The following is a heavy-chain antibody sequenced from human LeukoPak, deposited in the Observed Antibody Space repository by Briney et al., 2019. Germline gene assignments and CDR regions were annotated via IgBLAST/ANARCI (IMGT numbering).Heavy chain of an antibody. J-gene: IGHJ3*02. D-gene: IGHD3-22*01. CDR3: ARAYYYDSSGYYSHDAFDI. Sequence: SETLSLTCAVSGGSISSGGYSWSWIRQPPGKGLEWIGYIYHSGSTYYNPSLKSRVTISVDRSKNQSSLKLSSVTAADTAVYYCARAYYYDSSGYYSHDAFDIWGQGTMVTVSS. CDR2: IYHSGST. V-gene: IGHV4-30-2*01. CDR1: GGSISSGGYS.